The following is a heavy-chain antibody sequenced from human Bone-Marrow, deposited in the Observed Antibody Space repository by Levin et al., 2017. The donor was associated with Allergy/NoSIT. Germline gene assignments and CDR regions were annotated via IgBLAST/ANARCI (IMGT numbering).Heavy chain of an antibody. D-gene: IGHD1-7*01. CDR2: MSGSGGRT. J-gene: IGHJ4*02. CDR3: AREDNWNYDY. CDR1: GFTFSRYA. V-gene: IGHV3-23*01. Sequence: GGSLRLSCAASGFTFSRYAMSWVRQAPGQGLEWVSGMSGSGGRTVYADSVKGRFTISRDNSKNIMYLQMNSLRVEDTALYYCAREDNWNYDYWGQGTLVTVSS.